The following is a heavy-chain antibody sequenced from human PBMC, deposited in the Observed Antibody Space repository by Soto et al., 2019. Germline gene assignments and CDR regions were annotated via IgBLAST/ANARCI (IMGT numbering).Heavy chain of an antibody. Sequence: QVQLVQSGAEVKKPGASVKVSCKASGYTFTSYDINWVRQATGQGLEWMGWMNPNSGNTGYAQKFQGRVTMTRNTSVSTAYMEPSSLRSEDTAVYYCARGRRAAGTRNWFDPWGQGTLVTVSS. D-gene: IGHD6-13*01. CDR3: ARGRRAAGTRNWFDP. CDR2: MNPNSGNT. CDR1: GYTFTSYD. J-gene: IGHJ5*02. V-gene: IGHV1-8*01.